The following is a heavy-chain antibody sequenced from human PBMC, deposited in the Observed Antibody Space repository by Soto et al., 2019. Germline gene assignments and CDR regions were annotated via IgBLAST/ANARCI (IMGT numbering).Heavy chain of an antibody. Sequence: PSETLSLTCAVYGGSFSCYYWIWIRQPPGKGLEWIGEINHSGSTNYNPSLKSRVTISVDTSKNQFSLKLSSVTAADTAVYYCARGKLSDYVWGSYRYHFDYWGQGTVVTVSS. J-gene: IGHJ4*02. CDR1: GGSFSCYY. D-gene: IGHD3-16*02. CDR2: INHSGST. CDR3: ARGKLSDYVWGSYRYHFDY. V-gene: IGHV4-34*01.